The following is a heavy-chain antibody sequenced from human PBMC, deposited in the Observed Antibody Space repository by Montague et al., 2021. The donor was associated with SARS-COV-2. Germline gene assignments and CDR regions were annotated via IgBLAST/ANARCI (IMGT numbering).Heavy chain of an antibody. Sequence: TLSLTCTVSGGSISSGSYHWSRIRQPAGKGREWIVRIYTSGSTNYNLSRKSPVTIAVDTSKNQFSLKLSSVTAADTAVYYCARQRFLVVAAAPYYYCGFDFWGQGTTVTVSS. CDR1: GGSISSGSYH. V-gene: IGHV4-61*02. J-gene: IGHJ6*02. CDR3: ARQRFLVVAAAPYYYCGFDF. CDR2: IYTSGST. D-gene: IGHD2-2*01.